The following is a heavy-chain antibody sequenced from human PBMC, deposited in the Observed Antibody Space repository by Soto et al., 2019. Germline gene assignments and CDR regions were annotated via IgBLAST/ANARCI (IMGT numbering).Heavy chain of an antibody. Sequence: GGSLRLSCAASGFTLSSYNMNWVRQAPGKGLERVSYISGSSDTIYYADSVKGQFTISRDNAKNSLYLQMDSLRDEDTAVYYCARDHGGSTWFVGIYYYFGVDVWGQGTTVTVSS. V-gene: IGHV3-48*02. CDR3: ARDHGGSTWFVGIYYYFGVDV. J-gene: IGHJ6*02. CDR2: ISGSSDTI. D-gene: IGHD6-13*01. CDR1: GFTLSSYN.